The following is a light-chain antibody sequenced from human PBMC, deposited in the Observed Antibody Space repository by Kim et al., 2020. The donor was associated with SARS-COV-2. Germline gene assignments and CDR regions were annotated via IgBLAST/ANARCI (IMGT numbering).Light chain of an antibody. Sequence: GQTVTISCTRTSSDVGSYNRVSWYHQPPGTAPQLIIYEVSNRPSGVPHRFSGSKSGNTASLTISGLQAEDESDYYCSSQTNTGTWVFGGGTQLTVL. J-gene: IGLJ3*02. CDR2: EVS. V-gene: IGLV2-18*02. CDR3: SSQTNTGTWV. CDR1: SSDVGSYNR.